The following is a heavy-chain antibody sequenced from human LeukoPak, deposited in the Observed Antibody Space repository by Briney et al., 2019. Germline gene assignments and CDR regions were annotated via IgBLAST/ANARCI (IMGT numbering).Heavy chain of an antibody. J-gene: IGHJ3*02. Sequence: ASVKVSCKASVYTFTGYYMHWVRQAPGQGLEWIGWINPNSGGTNYAQKFQGRLTMTTDTSTSTAYMELRSLRSGDTAVYYCGRDRKLLGGAFDIWGQGAMVTVSS. CDR1: VYTFTGYY. D-gene: IGHD1-14*01. CDR3: GRDRKLLGGAFDI. CDR2: INPNSGGT. V-gene: IGHV1-2*02.